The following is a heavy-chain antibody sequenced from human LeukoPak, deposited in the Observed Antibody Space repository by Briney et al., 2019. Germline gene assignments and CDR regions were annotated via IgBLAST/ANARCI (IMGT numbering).Heavy chain of an antibody. CDR1: GLTFSSYG. CDR3: ARDGEQWLVRNWFDP. D-gene: IGHD6-19*01. Sequence: PGGALRLSCAASGLTFSSYGMHWVRQAPGKGREGVAVIWYDGSNKYYADSVKGRFTISRDNSKNTLYLQMNSLRAEDTAVYYCARDGEQWLVRNWFDPWGQGTLVTVSS. J-gene: IGHJ5*02. CDR2: IWYDGSNK. V-gene: IGHV3-33*01.